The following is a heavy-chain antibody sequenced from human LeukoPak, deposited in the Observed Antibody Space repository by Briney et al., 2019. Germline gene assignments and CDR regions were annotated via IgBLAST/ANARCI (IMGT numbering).Heavy chain of an antibody. Sequence: ASVKVSCKASGYTFTGYYMHWVRQAPGQGLEGMGWINPNSGGTNYAQKFQGRVTMTRDTSISTAYMELSRLRSDDTAVYYCARSWGYILLWFGGLLGSKKNFDYWGQGTLVAVSS. CDR3: ARSWGYILLWFGGLLGSKKNFDY. D-gene: IGHD3-10*01. CDR2: INPNSGGT. J-gene: IGHJ4*02. V-gene: IGHV1-2*02. CDR1: GYTFTGYY.